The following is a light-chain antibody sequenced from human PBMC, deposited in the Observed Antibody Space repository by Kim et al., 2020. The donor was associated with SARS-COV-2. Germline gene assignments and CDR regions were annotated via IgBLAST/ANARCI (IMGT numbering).Light chain of an antibody. Sequence: SPGQTASITCSGDNLGDKYACWYQQKPGQSPVLVIYQDSKRPSGIPERFSGSNSGNTATLTISGTQAMDEADYYCQAWDSSTYWVFGGGTQLTVL. CDR3: QAWDSSTYWV. J-gene: IGLJ3*02. CDR2: QDS. V-gene: IGLV3-1*01. CDR1: NLGDKY.